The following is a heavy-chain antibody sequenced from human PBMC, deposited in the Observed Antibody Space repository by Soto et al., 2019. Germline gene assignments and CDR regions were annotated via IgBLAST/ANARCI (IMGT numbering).Heavy chain of an antibody. CDR1: GYSFTSDW. D-gene: IGHD6-13*01. Sequence: ESPTISCKCSGYSFTSDWITWVRQMPGKGLEWMGRIDLRDSYTNYSPSFQGHVTISADKSTSTAYLQWSSLKASDSAVYFCAMRVKGFDVWGQGTMVTVSS. CDR3: AMRVKGFDV. CDR2: IDLRDSYT. V-gene: IGHV5-10-1*01. J-gene: IGHJ3*01.